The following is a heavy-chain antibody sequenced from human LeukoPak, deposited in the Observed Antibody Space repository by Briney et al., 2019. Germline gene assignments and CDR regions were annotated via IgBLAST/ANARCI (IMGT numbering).Heavy chain of an antibody. Sequence: PSETLSLTCSVSGGSTTGYFWTWIRQPAGKGLEWIGRIYTSGSTNYNPSLKSRVAISVDTSKNQFSLKLSSVTAADTAVYYCARHLPKLLWFGELLPLFDYWGQGTLVTVSS. J-gene: IGHJ4*02. CDR1: GGSTTGYF. D-gene: IGHD3-10*01. CDR3: ARHLPKLLWFGELLPLFDY. CDR2: IYTSGST. V-gene: IGHV4-4*07.